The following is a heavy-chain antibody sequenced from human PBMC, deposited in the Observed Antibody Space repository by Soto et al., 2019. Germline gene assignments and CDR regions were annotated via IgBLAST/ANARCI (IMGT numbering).Heavy chain of an antibody. V-gene: IGHV3-11*01. CDR1: GITFSNFG. CDR2: ISSSGTTI. Sequence: GGSLRLSCTASGITFSNFGMSWVRQAPGKGLEWVSYISSSGTTIFYADSLRGRFTISRDNAKKSLYLQMNSLRGEDTAVYYCAREPSNWNYCFDYWGQGXLVTVYS. J-gene: IGHJ4*02. D-gene: IGHD1-7*01. CDR3: AREPSNWNYCFDY.